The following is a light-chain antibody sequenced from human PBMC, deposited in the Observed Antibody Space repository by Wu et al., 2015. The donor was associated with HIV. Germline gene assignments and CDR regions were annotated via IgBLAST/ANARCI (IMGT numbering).Light chain of an antibody. J-gene: IGKJ3*01. CDR1: QSVSAY. V-gene: IGKV3-11*01. CDR2: DIY. CDR3: QHHSSSPGVT. Sequence: EIVLTQSPATLSLSPGERATLSCRASQSVSAYLAWYQQKPGQAPRLIIYDIYNRATGIPARFSASGSGTDFTLTINNLEPEDFAVYYCQHHSSSPGVTFGPGTKVDVK.